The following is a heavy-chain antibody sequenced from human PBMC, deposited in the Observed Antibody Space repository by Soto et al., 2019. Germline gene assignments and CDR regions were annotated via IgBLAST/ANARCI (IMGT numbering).Heavy chain of an antibody. CDR1: GFTFSSYS. CDR2: ISSSSTI. V-gene: IGHV3-48*02. J-gene: IGHJ5*02. D-gene: IGHD3-22*01. CDR3: ARGSYYYDSSGNNWFDP. Sequence: GGSLRLYCAASGFTFSSYSMNWVRQAPGKGLELVSYISSSSTIYYADSVKGRFTISRDNAKNSLYLQMNSLRDEDTAVYYCARGSYYYDSSGNNWFDPWGQGTLVTVSS.